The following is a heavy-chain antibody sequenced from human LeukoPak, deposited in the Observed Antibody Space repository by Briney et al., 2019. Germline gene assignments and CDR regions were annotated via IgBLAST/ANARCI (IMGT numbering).Heavy chain of an antibody. CDR3: AKAFNLPNWNRTPFDY. CDR1: GFTFSSSA. CDR2: ISGSGTGT. J-gene: IGHJ4*02. D-gene: IGHD1-1*01. V-gene: IGHV3-23*01. Sequence: GVSLRLSCAASGFTFSSSAMSWVRQAPGKGLEWVSAISGSGTGTNHADSVKGRFTIPRDNSESTLYLQMNGLRAEDTAVYYCAKAFNLPNWNRTPFDYWGQGTLVTVSS.